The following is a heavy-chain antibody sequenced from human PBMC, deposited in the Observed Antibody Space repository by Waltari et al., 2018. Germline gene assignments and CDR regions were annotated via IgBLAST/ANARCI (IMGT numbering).Heavy chain of an antibody. CDR3: ARGDGYSYIDD. V-gene: IGHV3-53*02. Sequence: EVQLVETGGGLIQPGGSLRLSCAASGFIVSTSYMSWVRQAPGKGLEWVSVIYSGGRTYYADSVKGRSTISRDNSKNTLYLQMNSLRAEDTAVYYCARGDGYSYIDDWGQGTLVTVSS. CDR2: IYSGGRT. J-gene: IGHJ4*02. CDR1: GFIVSTSY. D-gene: IGHD4-4*01.